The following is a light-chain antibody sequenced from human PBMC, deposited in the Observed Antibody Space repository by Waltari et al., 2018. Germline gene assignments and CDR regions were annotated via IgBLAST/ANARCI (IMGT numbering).Light chain of an antibody. V-gene: IGKV2-28*01. CDR3: MQARQTPYT. Sequence: IVMTQSPLSLPVTPGEAASIPSRASQSLLDRNGYNYLDWYLQKPGQSPQLLIYLGSTRASGVPDRFSGDASGTQFTLRISRVEAEDVGVYYCMQARQTPYTFGQGTKLEIK. CDR1: QSLLDRNGYNY. J-gene: IGKJ2*01. CDR2: LGS.